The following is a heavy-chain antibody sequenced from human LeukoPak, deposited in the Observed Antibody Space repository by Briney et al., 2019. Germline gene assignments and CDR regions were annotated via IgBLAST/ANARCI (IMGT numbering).Heavy chain of an antibody. D-gene: IGHD3-10*01. CDR3: ARELLWFGESKDYYYYYMDV. CDR2: IIPIFGTA. CDR1: GGTFSSYA. V-gene: IGHV1-69*05. Sequence: GASVKVSCKASGGTFSSYAISWVRQAPGQGLEWMGGIIPIFGTANYAQKFQGRVTITTDEPTSTAYMELSSLRSEDTAVYYCARELLWFGESKDYYYYYMDVWGKGTTVTVSS. J-gene: IGHJ6*03.